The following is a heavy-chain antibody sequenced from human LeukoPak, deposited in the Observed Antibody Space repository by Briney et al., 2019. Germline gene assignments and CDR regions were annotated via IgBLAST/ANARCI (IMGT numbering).Heavy chain of an antibody. Sequence: GGSLRLSCAASGFTFSSYAMSRVRQAPGKGLEWVSAISGSGGSTYYADSVKGRFTISRDNSNNTLFLQMNSLRAEDTAVYYCAKVRTGHYFDYWGQGTLVTVSS. CDR2: ISGSGGST. J-gene: IGHJ4*02. V-gene: IGHV3-23*01. D-gene: IGHD1-1*01. CDR3: AKVRTGHYFDY. CDR1: GFTFSSYA.